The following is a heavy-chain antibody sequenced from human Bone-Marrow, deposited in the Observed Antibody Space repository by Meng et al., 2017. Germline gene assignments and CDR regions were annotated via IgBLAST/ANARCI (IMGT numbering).Heavy chain of an antibody. CDR1: GFTFDDYA. D-gene: IGHD5-18*01. V-gene: IGHV3-9*01. CDR2: ISWNSGSI. CDR3: AREGTAMVI. Sequence: GGSLRLSCAASGFTFDDYAMHWVRQAPGKGLEWVSGISWNSGSIGYADSVKGRFTISRDNAKNSLYLQMNSLRAEDTALYYCAREGTAMVIGGQGTLVTVSS. J-gene: IGHJ4*02.